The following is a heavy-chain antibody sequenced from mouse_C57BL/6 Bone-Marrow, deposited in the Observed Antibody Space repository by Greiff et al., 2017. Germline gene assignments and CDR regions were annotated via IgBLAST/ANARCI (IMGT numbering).Heavy chain of an antibody. D-gene: IGHD1-1*01. CDR2: IWSGGST. Sequence: QVHVKQSGPGLVQPSQSLSITCTVSGFSLTSYGVHWVRQSPGKGLEWLGVIWSGGSTDYNAAFISRLSISKDNSKSQVFFKMNSLQADDTAIYYCARKYYGSSHWYFDVWGTGTTVTVSS. J-gene: IGHJ1*03. CDR1: GFSLTSYG. CDR3: ARKYYGSSHWYFDV. V-gene: IGHV2-2*01.